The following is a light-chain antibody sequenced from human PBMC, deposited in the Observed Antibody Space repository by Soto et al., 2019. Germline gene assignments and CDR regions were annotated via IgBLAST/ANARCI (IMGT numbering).Light chain of an antibody. Sequence: QSVLTQPPSASGTPGQRVTISCSGSSSNIGTNTVNWYLQLPGTAPKLLMYNNNQRPSGVPERFSGSKSGTSASLAIGGLQSEDEADYYCAEWDDSLSGYVFGTGTKVTVL. CDR2: NNN. CDR3: AEWDDSLSGYV. J-gene: IGLJ1*01. V-gene: IGLV1-44*01. CDR1: SSNIGTNT.